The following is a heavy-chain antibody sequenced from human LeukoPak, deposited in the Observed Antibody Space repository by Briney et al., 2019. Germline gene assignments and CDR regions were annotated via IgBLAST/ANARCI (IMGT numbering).Heavy chain of an antibody. CDR3: ARDGDYGGNSDWFDP. Sequence: SETLSLTCTVSGGSISSRDYFWGWIRQPPGKGLEWIANIYYSGSTYYNPSLKSRVTISVDTSKNQFSLKLSSVTAADTAVYYCARDGDYGGNSDWFDPWGQGTLVTVSS. CDR2: IYYSGST. J-gene: IGHJ5*02. CDR1: GGSISSRDYF. V-gene: IGHV4-39*07. D-gene: IGHD4-23*01.